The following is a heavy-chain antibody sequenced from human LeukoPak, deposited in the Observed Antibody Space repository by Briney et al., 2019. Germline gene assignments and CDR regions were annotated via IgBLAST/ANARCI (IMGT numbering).Heavy chain of an antibody. CDR2: ISYDGSNK. V-gene: IGHV3-30*18. Sequence: GGSLRLSCAASGFTFSSYWMHWVRQAPGKGLEWVAVISYDGSNKYYADSVKGRFTISRDNSKNTLYLQMNSLRAGDAAVYYCAKAPVTTCSGAYCYPFDYWSQGTLVTVSS. CDR1: GFTFSSYW. CDR3: AKAPVTTCSGAYCYPFDY. J-gene: IGHJ4*02. D-gene: IGHD2-15*01.